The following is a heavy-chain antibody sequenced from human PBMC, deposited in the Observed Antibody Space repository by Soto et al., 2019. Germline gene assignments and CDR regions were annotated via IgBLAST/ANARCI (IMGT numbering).Heavy chain of an antibody. CDR2: ISWNSGII. Sequence: PGGSLRLSCASSGFTFHDYAMHLVRQAPGKGLEWVSGISWNSGIIAYADSVKGRFTISRDNAKNSLYLQMNSLRAEDTALYYCEALYYDTSGNFFDYWGQGTLVTVSS. CDR1: GFTFHDYA. V-gene: IGHV3-9*01. CDR3: EALYYDTSGNFFDY. D-gene: IGHD3-22*01. J-gene: IGHJ4*02.